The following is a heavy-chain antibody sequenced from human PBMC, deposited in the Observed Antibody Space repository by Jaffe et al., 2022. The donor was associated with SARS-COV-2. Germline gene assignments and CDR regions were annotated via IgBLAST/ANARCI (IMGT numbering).Heavy chain of an antibody. CDR1: GDSISRGGHY. Sequence: QVQLQESGPGLVKPSQTLSLTCSVSGDSISRGGHYWSWIRQHPRKGLEWLGYIYHSGSTDYNASLKSRATISVDTSKNQFSLKLTSVTAADTAVYYCARGPEYYDILTPYSLDYWGQGTLVTVSS. J-gene: IGHJ4*02. D-gene: IGHD3-9*01. V-gene: IGHV4-31*03. CDR3: ARGPEYYDILTPYSLDY. CDR2: IYHSGST.